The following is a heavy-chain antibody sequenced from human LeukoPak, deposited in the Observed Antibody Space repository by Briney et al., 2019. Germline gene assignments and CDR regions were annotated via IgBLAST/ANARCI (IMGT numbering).Heavy chain of an antibody. Sequence: PGRSLRLSCAASGFTFSSYGMHWVRQAPGKGLEWVAVISYDGSNKYYADSVKGRFTISRDNSKNTLYLQMNSLRAEDTAVYYCASPPNYYDSSGYTDYWGQGTLVTVSS. CDR1: GFTFSSYG. V-gene: IGHV3-30*03. D-gene: IGHD3-22*01. CDR3: ASPPNYYDSSGYTDY. J-gene: IGHJ4*02. CDR2: ISYDGSNK.